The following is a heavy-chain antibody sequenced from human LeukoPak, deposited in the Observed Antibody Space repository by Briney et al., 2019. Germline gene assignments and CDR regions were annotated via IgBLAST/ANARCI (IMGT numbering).Heavy chain of an antibody. CDR2: INHSGST. D-gene: IGHD2-15*01. CDR1: GGSFSGYY. J-gene: IGHJ4*02. Sequence: PSETLSPTCAVHGGSFSGYYWSWIRQPPGKGLEWIGEINHSGSTNYNPSLKSRVTISVDTSKNQFSLKLSSVTAADTAVYYCARRNCSGGSCYSGAGDYWGQGTLVTVSS. V-gene: IGHV4-34*01. CDR3: ARRNCSGGSCYSGAGDY.